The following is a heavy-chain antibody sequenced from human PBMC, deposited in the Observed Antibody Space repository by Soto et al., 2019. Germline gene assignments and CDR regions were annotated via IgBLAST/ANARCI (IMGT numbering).Heavy chain of an antibody. CDR3: ARVLQPPYGSGWRSFYWYFDL. CDR1: GGTFNSYA. Sequence: VQLVQSGAEVKKPGSSVKVSCKASGGTFNSYALTWVRQAPGHGLEWMGGIIPIFRSTNYAQKFQGRVTITANRSTSTAYMELSSLRSDDTAVYYCARVLQPPYGSGWRSFYWYFDLWGRGTLVTVSS. D-gene: IGHD6-19*01. J-gene: IGHJ2*01. CDR2: IIPIFRST. V-gene: IGHV1-69*06.